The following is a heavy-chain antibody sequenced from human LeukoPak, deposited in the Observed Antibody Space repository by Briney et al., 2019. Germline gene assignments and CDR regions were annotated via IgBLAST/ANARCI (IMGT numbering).Heavy chain of an antibody. D-gene: IGHD3-10*01. V-gene: IGHV5-51*01. CDR3: ARYLWFGTSAVGY. CDR1: GYSFTRYW. Sequence: GEALQISFQGSGYSFTRYWIGWVRPMPGKGVGWMGIIYPGDSDTRYSPSFQGQVTISADNSISTAYLQWSSLKASDTAMYYCARYLWFGTSAVGYWGQGTLVTVSS. CDR2: IYPGDSDT. J-gene: IGHJ4*02.